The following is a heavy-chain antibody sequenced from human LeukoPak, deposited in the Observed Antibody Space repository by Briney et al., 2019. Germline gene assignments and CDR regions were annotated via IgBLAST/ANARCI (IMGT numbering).Heavy chain of an antibody. CDR3: AGPRWFGELGNWFDP. J-gene: IGHJ5*02. D-gene: IGHD3-10*01. CDR1: TGSSSGYY. V-gene: IGHV4-34*01. CDR2: IHHSGNT. Sequence: PSETLSLTCTVYTGSSSGYYWSWIRQPPGKGLEWIGEIHHSGNTDYNPSLKSRVTISVDTSKNQSSLKVTSVTAADTAVYYCAGPRWFGELGNWFDPWGQGTQVTVSS.